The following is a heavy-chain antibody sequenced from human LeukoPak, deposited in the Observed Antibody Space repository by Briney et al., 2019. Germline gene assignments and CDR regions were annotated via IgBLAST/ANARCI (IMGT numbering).Heavy chain of an antibody. D-gene: IGHD2-15*01. CDR1: GYIFTSYG. V-gene: IGHV1-18*01. CDR2: ISAYNGNT. J-gene: IGHJ4*02. Sequence: ASVKVSCTASGYIFTSYGISWVRQAPGQGLEWMGWISAYNGNTNYAQELQGRVTMTTDTSTSTAYMELRSLRSDDTAVYYCARDRRSYCSGAGCDSGNDYWGQGTLVTVSS. CDR3: ARDRRSYCSGAGCDSGNDY.